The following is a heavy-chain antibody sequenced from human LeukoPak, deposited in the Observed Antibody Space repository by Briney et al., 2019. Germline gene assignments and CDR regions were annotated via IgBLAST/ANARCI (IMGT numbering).Heavy chain of an antibody. J-gene: IGHJ6*02. D-gene: IGHD2-2*01. Sequence: GGSLRLSCAASGFTFSSYSMNWVRQAPGKGLEWVSYISSSSSTIYYVDSVKGRFTISRDNAKNSLYLQMNCLRDEDTAVYYCARGFIVVVPAAPRDGMDVWGQGTTVTVSS. CDR2: ISSSSSTI. V-gene: IGHV3-48*02. CDR1: GFTFSSYS. CDR3: ARGFIVVVPAAPRDGMDV.